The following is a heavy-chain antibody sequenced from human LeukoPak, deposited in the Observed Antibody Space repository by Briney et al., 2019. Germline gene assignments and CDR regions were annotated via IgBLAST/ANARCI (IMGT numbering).Heavy chain of an antibody. CDR3: ARPKTGDRAFDI. CDR1: RYTFTRYE. V-gene: IGHV1-8*03. CDR2: MNPNSGNT. Sequence: ASVKVSCKSSRYTFTRYELDWVRQATGQGVEWMGCMNPNSGNTRYAQKFQGRVTLTTNTSTSTAYMWQRSLRSEDTAVYYCARPKTGDRAFDIWGQGTMVTVSS. J-gene: IGHJ3*02. D-gene: IGHD7-27*01.